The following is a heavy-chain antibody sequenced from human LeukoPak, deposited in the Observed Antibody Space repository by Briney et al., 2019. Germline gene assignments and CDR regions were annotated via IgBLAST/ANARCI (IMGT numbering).Heavy chain of an antibody. D-gene: IGHD1-26*01. CDR3: ARLPGGSGELLHFDY. CDR2: INPSGGST. CDR1: GYTFTSYY. Sequence: GASVKVSCKASGYTFTSYYMHWVRQAPGQGLEWMGIINPSGGSTSYAQKFQGRVTMTRDTSTSTVYMELSSLRSEDTAVYYCARLPGGSGELLHFDYWGQGTLVTVSS. J-gene: IGHJ4*02. V-gene: IGHV1-46*01.